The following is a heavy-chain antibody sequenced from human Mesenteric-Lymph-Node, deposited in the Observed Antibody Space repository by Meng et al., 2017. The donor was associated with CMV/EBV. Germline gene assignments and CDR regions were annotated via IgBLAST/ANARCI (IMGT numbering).Heavy chain of an antibody. CDR3: ARHQRWLKSEGGFNY. V-gene: IGHV4-34*01. Sequence: QGQLRQWGVGRLKPSETIPLPCAVYGGSFSGYYWSWIRQPPGKGLEWIGEINHSGSTNYNPSLKSRVTISVDTSKNQFSLKLSSVTAADTAVYYCARHQRWLKSEGGFNYWGQGTLVTVSS. CDR2: INHSGST. D-gene: IGHD4-23*01. J-gene: IGHJ4*02. CDR1: GGSFSGYY.